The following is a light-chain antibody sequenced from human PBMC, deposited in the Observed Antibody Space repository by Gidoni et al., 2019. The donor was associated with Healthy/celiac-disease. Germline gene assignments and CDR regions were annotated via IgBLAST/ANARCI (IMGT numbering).Light chain of an antibody. CDR1: QSVSSSY. V-gene: IGKV3-20*01. Sequence: EIVLTQSPGTLSLSPGERATLSSRASQSVSSSYLAGYQQIPGQAPRLLIYGAASRATGIPDRFSGSGSGTDFTLTISRLEPEDFAVYYCQQYGSSPLLTFGGGTKVEIK. CDR2: GAA. CDR3: QQYGSSPLLT. J-gene: IGKJ4*01.